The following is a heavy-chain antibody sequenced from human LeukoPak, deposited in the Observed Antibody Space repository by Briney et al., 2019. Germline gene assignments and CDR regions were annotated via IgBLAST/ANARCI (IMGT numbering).Heavy chain of an antibody. D-gene: IGHD2-8*01. V-gene: IGHV4-30-4*01. Sequence: SQTLSLTCTVSGGSISSGDYYWSWIRQPPGKGLEWVGYIYYSGSTYYNPSLKSRVTISVDTSKNQFSLKLSSVTAADTAVYYCARARASPCTNGVCYTRYYFDYWGQGTLVTVSS. CDR2: IYYSGST. CDR1: GGSISSGDYY. CDR3: ARARASPCTNGVCYTRYYFDY. J-gene: IGHJ4*02.